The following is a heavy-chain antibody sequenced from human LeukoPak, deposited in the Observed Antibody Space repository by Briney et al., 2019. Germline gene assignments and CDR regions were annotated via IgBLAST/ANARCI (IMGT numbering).Heavy chain of an antibody. Sequence: SQTPSLTCAISGDSVSSNSAAWNWIRQSPSRGLEWLGRTYYRSKWYNDYALSVKSRITINPDTSKNQFSLQLNSVTPEDTAVYYCARDPNLWFGEPLGWFDPWGQGTLVTVSS. CDR3: ARDPNLWFGEPLGWFDP. D-gene: IGHD3-10*01. CDR1: GDSVSSNSAA. V-gene: IGHV6-1*01. J-gene: IGHJ5*02. CDR2: TYYRSKWYN.